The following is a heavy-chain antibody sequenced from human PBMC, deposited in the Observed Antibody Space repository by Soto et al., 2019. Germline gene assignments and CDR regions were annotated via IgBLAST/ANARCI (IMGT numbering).Heavy chain of an antibody. CDR2: INAGNGNT. Sequence: ASVKVSCKASGYTFTSNAMHWVRQAPGQRLEWMGWINAGNGNTKYSQKFQGRVTITRDTSASTAYMELSSLRSEDTAVYYCASSERGRIAVADPFDYWGQGTQVTVSS. D-gene: IGHD6-19*01. CDR3: ASSERGRIAVADPFDY. CDR1: GYTFTSNA. V-gene: IGHV1-3*01. J-gene: IGHJ4*02.